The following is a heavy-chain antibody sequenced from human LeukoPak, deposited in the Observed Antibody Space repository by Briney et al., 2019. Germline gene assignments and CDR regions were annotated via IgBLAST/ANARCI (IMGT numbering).Heavy chain of an antibody. Sequence: GGSLRLSCAASGFTFSSYAVHWVRQAPGRGLEWVAVISYDGSNKYYADSVKGRFSISRDNSKNTLYLQMNNLRAEDTAVYYCARRYDGFDYWGQGTLVTVSS. J-gene: IGHJ4*02. CDR3: ARRYDGFDY. V-gene: IGHV3-30-3*01. CDR1: GFTFSSYA. CDR2: ISYDGSNK. D-gene: IGHD3-3*01.